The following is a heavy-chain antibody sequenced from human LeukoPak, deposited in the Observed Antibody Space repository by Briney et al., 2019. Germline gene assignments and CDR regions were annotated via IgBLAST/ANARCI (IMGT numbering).Heavy chain of an antibody. CDR3: ARRDTTGYYSY. J-gene: IGHJ4*02. V-gene: IGHV4-59*01. Sequence: SETLSLTCTVSGGSISNYYWSWIRQPPGKGLEWIGYIYYSGSTNYNPSLKSRVTISVDTSKNQFSLKLSSVTAADTAVYYCARRDTTGYYSYWGQGTLVTVSS. CDR1: GGSISNYY. D-gene: IGHD3-9*01. CDR2: IYYSGST.